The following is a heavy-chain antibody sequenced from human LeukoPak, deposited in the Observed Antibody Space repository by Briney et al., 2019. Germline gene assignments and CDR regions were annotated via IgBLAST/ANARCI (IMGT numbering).Heavy chain of an antibody. J-gene: IGHJ5*02. Sequence: ASVKVSCKASGYTFTSYGISWVRQAPGQGLEWMGWISAYNGNTNYAQKLQGRDTMTTDTFTSTAYMELRSLRSDDTAVYYCARDCSSTSCYSVWFDPWGQGTLVTVSS. CDR3: ARDCSSTSCYSVWFDP. D-gene: IGHD2-2*01. V-gene: IGHV1-18*01. CDR1: GYTFTSYG. CDR2: ISAYNGNT.